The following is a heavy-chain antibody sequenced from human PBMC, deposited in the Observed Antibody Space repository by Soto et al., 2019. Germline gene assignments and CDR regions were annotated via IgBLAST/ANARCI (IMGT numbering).Heavy chain of an antibody. J-gene: IGHJ6*02. D-gene: IGHD2-21*02. CDR2: ISGSGGST. Sequence: GGSLRLSCAASGFTFSSYSMNWVRQAPGKGLEWVSAISGSGGSTYYADSVKGRFTISRDNSKNTLYLQMNSLRAEDTAVYYCAKDQLVVTAPYYYGMDVWGQGTTVTVSS. CDR1: GFTFSSYS. V-gene: IGHV3-23*01. CDR3: AKDQLVVTAPYYYGMDV.